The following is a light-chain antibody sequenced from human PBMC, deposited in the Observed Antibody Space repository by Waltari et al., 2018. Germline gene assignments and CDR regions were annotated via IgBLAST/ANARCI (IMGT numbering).Light chain of an antibody. V-gene: IGLV8-61*01. CDR1: SGSVSTSFY. Sequence: QTVVTQEPSVSVSPGGTVTLTCALSSGSVSTSFYPSWYQPAPGQAPRTLIYSTSSRFVGVPDRFSGSILGNKAALTIAGAQADDEADYYCVLYMDSGVWVFGGGTTLTVL. CDR3: VLYMDSGVWV. CDR2: STS. J-gene: IGLJ3*02.